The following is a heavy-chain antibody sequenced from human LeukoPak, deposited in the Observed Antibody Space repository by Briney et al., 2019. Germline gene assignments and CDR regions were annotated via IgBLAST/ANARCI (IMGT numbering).Heavy chain of an antibody. CDR3: ARHEAKSGKFDY. CDR1: GGSISSYY. CDR2: IYYSGST. Sequence: SETLSLTCTVSGGSISSYYWSWIRQLPGKGLEWIGYIYYSGSTNYNPSLKSRVTISVDTSKNQFSLKLSSVTAADTAVYYCARHEAKSGKFDYWGQGTLVTVSS. J-gene: IGHJ4*02. V-gene: IGHV4-59*08. D-gene: IGHD3-10*01.